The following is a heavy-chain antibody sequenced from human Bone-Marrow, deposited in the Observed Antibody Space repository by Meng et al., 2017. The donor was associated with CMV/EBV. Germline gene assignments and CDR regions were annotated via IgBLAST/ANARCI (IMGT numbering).Heavy chain of an antibody. D-gene: IGHD6-19*01. CDR2: ISSSGSTI. J-gene: IGHJ4*02. CDR3: ASSFSGGSSGWWEY. V-gene: IGHV3-48*03. CDR1: GFTFSSYE. Sequence: GESLKISCAASGFTFSSYEMNWVRQAPGKGLEWVSYISSSGSTIYYADSVKGRFTISRDNAKNSLYLQMNSLRAEDTAVYYCASSFSGGSSGWWEYWGQGTLVTVYS.